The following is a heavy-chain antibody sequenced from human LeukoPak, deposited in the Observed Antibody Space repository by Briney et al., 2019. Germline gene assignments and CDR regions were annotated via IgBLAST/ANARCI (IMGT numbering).Heavy chain of an antibody. J-gene: IGHJ6*02. CDR1: GGSFSGYY. CDR2: INHSGST. D-gene: IGHD3-3*01. CDR3: ATSSGFYYYYGTDV. Sequence: SETLSLTCAVYGGSFSGYYWSWIRQPPGKGLEWIGEINHSGSTNYNPSLKSRVTISVDTSKNQFSLKLSSVTAADTAVYYCATSSGFYYYYGTDVWGQGTTVTVSS. V-gene: IGHV4-34*01.